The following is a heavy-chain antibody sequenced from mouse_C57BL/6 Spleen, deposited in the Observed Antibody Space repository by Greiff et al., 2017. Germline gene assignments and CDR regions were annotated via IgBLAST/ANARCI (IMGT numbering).Heavy chain of an antibody. CDR2: IYPGDGDT. CDR3: ARRSDYYGSSSWYFDV. Sequence: QVQLKESGAELVKPGASVKISCKASGYAFSSYWMNWVKQRPGKGLEWIGQIYPGDGDTNYNGKFKGKATLTADKSSSTAYMQLSSLTSEDSAVYFCARRSDYYGSSSWYFDVWGTGTTVTVSS. CDR1: GYAFSSYW. J-gene: IGHJ1*03. D-gene: IGHD1-1*01. V-gene: IGHV1-80*01.